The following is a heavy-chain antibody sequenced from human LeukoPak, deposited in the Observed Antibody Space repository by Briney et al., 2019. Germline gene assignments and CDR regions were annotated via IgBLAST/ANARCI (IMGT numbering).Heavy chain of an antibody. D-gene: IGHD4-17*01. Sequence: GGALRHSRAASRFIFSNYWMTWVRQAPGRGLEGVANINQDGSKMFYIYSVRGRFTISRDNANNSLSLQMDGLRVEDTALYYCVRDSDYGDHIWGDYWGRGALVTVSS. CDR1: RFIFSNYW. V-gene: IGHV3-7*04. J-gene: IGHJ4*02. CDR2: INQDGSKM. CDR3: VRDSDYGDHIWGDY.